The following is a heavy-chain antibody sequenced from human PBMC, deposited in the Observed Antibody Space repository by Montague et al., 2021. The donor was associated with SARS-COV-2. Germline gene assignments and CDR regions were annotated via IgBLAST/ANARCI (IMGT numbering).Heavy chain of an antibody. CDR3: ARVVLDFWSGVDMDV. Sequence: NEKYYLDSVHGRFTISRDNAKNSLYLQMNSLRAEDTAVYYCARVVLDFWSGVDMDVWGKGTTVIVYS. V-gene: IGHV3-7*01. D-gene: IGHD3-3*01. CDR2: NEK. J-gene: IGHJ6*03.